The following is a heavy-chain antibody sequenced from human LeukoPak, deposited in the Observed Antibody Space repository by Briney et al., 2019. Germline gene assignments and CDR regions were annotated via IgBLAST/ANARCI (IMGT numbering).Heavy chain of an antibody. CDR3: ATYLITIFGVVMPFDP. Sequence: SETLSLTCTVSGGSISSGSYYWSWIRQPAGKGLEWIGRIYTSGSTNYNPSLKSRVTISVDTSKNQFSLKLSSVTAADTAVYYCATYLITIFGVVMPFDPWGQGTLVTVSS. CDR2: IYTSGST. J-gene: IGHJ5*02. CDR1: GGSISSGSYY. V-gene: IGHV4-61*02. D-gene: IGHD3-3*01.